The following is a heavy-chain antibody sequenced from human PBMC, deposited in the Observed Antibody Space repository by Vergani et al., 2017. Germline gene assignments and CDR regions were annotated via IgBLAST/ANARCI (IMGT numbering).Heavy chain of an antibody. Sequence: EVQLVESGGGLVQPGGSLRLSCAASGFTFRSYWMSWVRQAPGMGLEWVANIKQDGSEKYYVDSVKGRFTISRDNAKNSLYLQMNSLRAEDTAVYYCARSHDFWSGYLFDYWGQGTLVTVSS. V-gene: IGHV3-7*01. D-gene: IGHD3-3*01. CDR2: IKQDGSEK. CDR1: GFTFRSYW. J-gene: IGHJ4*02. CDR3: ARSHDFWSGYLFDY.